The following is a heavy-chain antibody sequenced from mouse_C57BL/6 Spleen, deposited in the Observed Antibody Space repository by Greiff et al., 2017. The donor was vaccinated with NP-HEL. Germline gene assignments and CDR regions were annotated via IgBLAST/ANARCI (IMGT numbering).Heavy chain of an antibody. V-gene: IGHV3-6*01. Sequence: DVKLQESGPGLVKPSQSLSLTCSVTGYSITSGYYWNWIRQFPGNKLEWMGYISYDGSNNYNPSLKNRISITRDTSKNQFFLKLNSVTTEDTATYYCARDGDNWFAYWGQGTLVTVSA. CDR1: GYSITSGYY. CDR2: ISYDGSN. CDR3: ARDGDNWFAY. D-gene: IGHD3-3*01. J-gene: IGHJ3*01.